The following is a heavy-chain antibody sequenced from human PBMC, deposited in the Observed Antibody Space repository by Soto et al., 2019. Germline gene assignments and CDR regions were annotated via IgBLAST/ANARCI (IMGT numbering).Heavy chain of an antibody. J-gene: IGHJ4*02. CDR2: IGTAGDT. D-gene: IGHD2-2*01. CDR3: ARGYCSSTSCPIDY. CDR1: GFTFSSYD. V-gene: IGHV3-13*01. Sequence: GGSLRLSCAASGFTFSSYDMHWVRQATGKGLEWVSAIGTAGDTYYPGSVKGRFTISRENAKNSLYLQMNSLRAGDTAVYYCARGYCSSTSCPIDYWGQGTLVTVSS.